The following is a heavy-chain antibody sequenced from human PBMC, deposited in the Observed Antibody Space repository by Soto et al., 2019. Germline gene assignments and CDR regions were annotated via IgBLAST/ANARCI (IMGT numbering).Heavy chain of an antibody. CDR2: INPNSGGT. Sequence: ASVKVSCKASGYTFTGYYMHWVRQAPGQGLEWMGWINPNSGGTNYAQKFQGRVTMTRDTSISTAYMELSRLRSDDTAVYYCARYLPHITIFGVVIIRPLYYYGMDVWGQGTTVTVSS. CDR3: ARYLPHITIFGVVIIRPLYYYGMDV. J-gene: IGHJ6*02. D-gene: IGHD3-3*01. CDR1: GYTFTGYY. V-gene: IGHV1-2*02.